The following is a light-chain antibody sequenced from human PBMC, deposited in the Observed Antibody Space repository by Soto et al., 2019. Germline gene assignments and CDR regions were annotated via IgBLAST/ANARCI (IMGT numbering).Light chain of an antibody. CDR1: QSVSSY. CDR2: DAS. V-gene: IGKV3-11*01. J-gene: IGKJ4*01. CDR3: QQRSNWPLLT. Sequence: EIVLTQSPATLSLSPGERATLSCRASQSVSSYLGWYQQKPGQAPRLLIYDASNRATGIPARFSGSGSGTDFTLTISSLESEEFAVYYCQQRSNWPLLTFGGGTRVEIK.